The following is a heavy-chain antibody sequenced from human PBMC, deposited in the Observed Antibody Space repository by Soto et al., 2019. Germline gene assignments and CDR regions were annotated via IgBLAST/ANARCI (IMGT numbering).Heavy chain of an antibody. CDR1: GDSVSTNSAT. CDR3: VRLVGASYLDF. D-gene: IGHD1-26*01. V-gene: IGHV6-1*01. CDR2: TXXRXXXXX. Sequence: SQTLTLTCAISGDSVSTNSATWDWIRQSPXRGHXWLXXTXXRXXXXXHXXPSVRSRITINPDTSKNQLSPQLTSVPPEDTAVYYCVRLVGASYLDFWGQGTPVTVSS. J-gene: IGHJ4*02.